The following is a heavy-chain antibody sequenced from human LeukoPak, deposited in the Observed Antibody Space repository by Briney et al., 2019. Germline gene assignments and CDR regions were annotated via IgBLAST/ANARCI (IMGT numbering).Heavy chain of an antibody. J-gene: IGHJ3*02. Sequence: PGGSLRLSCAASGFTFSSYWMSWVRQAPGKGLEWVDNIKQDGSEKYYVDTVKGRFTIYRDNAKNSLYLQMNSLRAEDTAVYYCARGSSWWVVVATTGAFDIWGQGTMVTVSS. CDR2: IKQDGSEK. CDR1: GFTFSSYW. CDR3: ARGSSWWVVVATTGAFDI. D-gene: IGHD2-21*01. V-gene: IGHV3-7*01.